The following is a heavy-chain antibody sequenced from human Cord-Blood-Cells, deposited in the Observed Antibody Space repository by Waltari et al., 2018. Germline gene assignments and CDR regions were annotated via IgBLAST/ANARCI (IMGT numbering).Heavy chain of an antibody. CDR2: IYWNDDK. CDR1: GFSLSTRGVG. CDR3: AHSGASYYDSSGYYAFDI. Sequence: QITLKESGPTLVKPTQTLTLTCTFSGFSLSTRGVGVGWIRQPPGKALEWLALIYWNDDKRYSPSLKSRLTITKDTSKNQVVLTMTNMDPVDTATYYCAHSGASYYDSSGYYAFDIWGQGTMVTVSS. V-gene: IGHV2-5*01. D-gene: IGHD3-22*01. J-gene: IGHJ3*02.